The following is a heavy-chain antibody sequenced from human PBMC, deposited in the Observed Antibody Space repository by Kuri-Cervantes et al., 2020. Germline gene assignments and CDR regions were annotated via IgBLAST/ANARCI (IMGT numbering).Heavy chain of an antibody. Sequence: GSLRLSCTVSGGSSPSSSYYWGWIRQPPGKGLEWIGSIYYSGSTYYNPSLKSRVTISVDTSKNQFSLKLSSVTAADTAAYYCVRRSGWYGNFDYWGQGTLVTVSS. CDR2: IYYSGST. J-gene: IGHJ4*02. D-gene: IGHD6-19*01. CDR1: GGSSPSSSYY. V-gene: IGHV4-39*01. CDR3: VRRSGWYGNFDY.